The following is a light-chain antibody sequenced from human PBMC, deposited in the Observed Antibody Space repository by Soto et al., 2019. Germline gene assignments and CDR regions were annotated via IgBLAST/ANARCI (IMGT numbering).Light chain of an antibody. Sequence: EVVMTQSPATLSVSPGERATLSCRASQSVSNTLAWFQQRPGQAPRLLIHGASAKVAGIPAGFSGSGSGTEFTLSISSLQSEDFAVYYCLQYDEWPFTFGPGTKVDV. CDR1: QSVSNT. J-gene: IGKJ3*01. CDR3: LQYDEWPFT. CDR2: GAS. V-gene: IGKV3-15*01.